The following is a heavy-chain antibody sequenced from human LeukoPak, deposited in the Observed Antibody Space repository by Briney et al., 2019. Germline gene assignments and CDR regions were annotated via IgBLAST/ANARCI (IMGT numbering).Heavy chain of an antibody. CDR2: IKSKTDGGTT. CDR1: GFTFSNAW. V-gene: IGHV3-15*01. Sequence: PGGSLRLSCAASGFTFSNAWMSWVRQAPGKGLEWGGRIKSKTDGGTTDYAAPVKGRLTISRDDSKNTLYLQMNSLKTEDTAVYYCITGKNYYDSSGQEYWGQGTLVTVSS. CDR3: ITGKNYYDSSGQEY. D-gene: IGHD3-22*01. J-gene: IGHJ4*02.